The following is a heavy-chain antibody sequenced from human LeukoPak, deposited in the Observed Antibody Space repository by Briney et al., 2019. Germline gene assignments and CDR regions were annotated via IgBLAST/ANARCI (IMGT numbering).Heavy chain of an antibody. V-gene: IGHV4-59*01. J-gene: IGHJ6*02. CDR3: ARELNEGMDV. CDR2: IYYSGST. Sequence: SETLSLTCTVSGSSISSYYWSWIRQPPGKGLEWIGYIYYSGSTNYNPSLKSRVTISVDTSKNQFSLKLSSVTAADTAVYYCARELNEGMDVWGQGTTVTASS. D-gene: IGHD1-1*01. CDR1: GSSISSYY.